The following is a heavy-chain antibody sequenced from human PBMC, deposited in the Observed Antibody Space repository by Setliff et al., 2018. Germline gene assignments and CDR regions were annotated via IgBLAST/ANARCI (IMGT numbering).Heavy chain of an antibody. J-gene: IGHJ4*02. Sequence: GGSLRLSCAASGFTFSTYEMNWVRQAPGKGLEWVSYVSSDGSTVFYADSVKGRFTISRDNAKNSLYLQMNSLRTEDTALYYCAKDISGSIDYWGQGTLVTVSS. CDR3: AKDISGSIDY. D-gene: IGHD2-15*01. CDR1: GFTFSTYE. CDR2: VSSDGSTV. V-gene: IGHV3-48*03.